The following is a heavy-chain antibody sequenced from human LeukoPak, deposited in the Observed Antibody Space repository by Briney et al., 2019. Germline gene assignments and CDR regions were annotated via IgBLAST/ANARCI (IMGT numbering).Heavy chain of an antibody. CDR1: GGSISSGDYY. V-gene: IGHV4-30-4*08. CDR2: IYYSGST. Sequence: PSQTLSLTCTVSGGSISSGDYYWSWIRQPPGKGLEWIGYIYYSGSTYYNPSLKSRVTISVDTSKNQFSLKLSSVTAADTAVYYCAREMVTILDAFDIWGQGTMVTVSS. D-gene: IGHD5-24*01. J-gene: IGHJ3*02. CDR3: AREMVTILDAFDI.